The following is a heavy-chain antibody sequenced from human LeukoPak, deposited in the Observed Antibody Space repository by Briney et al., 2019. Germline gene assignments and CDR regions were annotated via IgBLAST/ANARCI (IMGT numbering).Heavy chain of an antibody. D-gene: IGHD4-17*01. V-gene: IGHV3-15*01. J-gene: IGHJ4*02. CDR1: GFTFSNAW. CDR2: IKSKTDGGTT. CDR3: TTHGDSPYYFDY. Sequence: GGSLRLSCAASGFTFSNAWMSWVRQAPGKGLEWVGRIKSKTDGGTTEYAAPVKGGFTISRDDSKNTLYLQMNSLKTEDTAVYYCTTHGDSPYYFDYWGQGTLVTVSS.